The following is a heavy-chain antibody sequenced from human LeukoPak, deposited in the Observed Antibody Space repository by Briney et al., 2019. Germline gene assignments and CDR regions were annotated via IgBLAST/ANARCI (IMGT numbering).Heavy chain of an antibody. Sequence: PGGSLRLSCVASEFNFFSYGMQWVRQAPGKGLVWVSRIFTDGSTTSYADSVKGRFTISRDNAKNTLYLQMNSLRAEDTAVYYCARELPREVTLDYWGQGTWVTVSP. V-gene: IGHV3-74*01. CDR1: EFNFFSYG. CDR3: ARELPREVTLDY. D-gene: IGHD2-21*02. CDR2: IFTDGSTT. J-gene: IGHJ4*01.